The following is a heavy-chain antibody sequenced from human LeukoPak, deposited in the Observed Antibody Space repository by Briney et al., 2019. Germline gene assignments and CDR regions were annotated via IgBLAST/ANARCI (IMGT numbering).Heavy chain of an antibody. Sequence: GGSLRLSCAASGFTVSSNYMSWVRQAPGKGLEWVASIKHDGSEKYYVDSVGGRFTISRDNTMNSLYLQMSSLRAEDTAVYYCATDRGWRTSGYYLYYFEYWGQGTLVTYSS. J-gene: IGHJ4*02. CDR3: ATDRGWRTSGYYLYYFEY. V-gene: IGHV3-7*01. CDR2: IKHDGSEK. CDR1: GFTVSSNY. D-gene: IGHD3-3*01.